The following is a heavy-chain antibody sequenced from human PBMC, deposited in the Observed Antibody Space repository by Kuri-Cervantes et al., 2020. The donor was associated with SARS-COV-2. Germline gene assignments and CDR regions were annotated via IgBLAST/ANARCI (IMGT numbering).Heavy chain of an antibody. D-gene: IGHD5-18*01. V-gene: IGHV3-7*03. CDR3: ASVLWLTTKVVNWFDP. J-gene: IGHJ5*02. CDR2: IKQDGSEK. CDR1: GFSFSSFW. Sequence: GESLKISCAASGFSFSSFWMTWVRQAPGKGLEWVANIKQDGSEKYSEDSVKGRFTISRDNAKNTLYLQMSSLRSEDTAVYYCASVLWLTTKVVNWFDPWGQGTLVTVSS.